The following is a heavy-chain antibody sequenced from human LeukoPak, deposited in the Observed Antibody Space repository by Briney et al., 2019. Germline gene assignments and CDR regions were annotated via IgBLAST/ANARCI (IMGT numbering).Heavy chain of an antibody. D-gene: IGHD3-3*01. CDR3: ARGAEFWSGYSILDFDF. Sequence: GGSLRLSCAASGFTVSDYSMNWVRQAPGKVLEWVSSISGTRNYIYYADSVKGQFTISRDNAKNSLYLQMNSLRAEDTAVYYCARGAEFWSGYSILDFDFWGQGTLVTVSS. J-gene: IGHJ4*02. CDR2: ISGTRNYI. CDR1: GFTVSDYS. V-gene: IGHV3-21*01.